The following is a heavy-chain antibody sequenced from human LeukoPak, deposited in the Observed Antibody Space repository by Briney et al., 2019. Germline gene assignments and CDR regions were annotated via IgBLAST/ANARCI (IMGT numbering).Heavy chain of an antibody. CDR2: IYPGDYDT. CDR3: ARHYDNSRSGYYYYMDV. J-gene: IGHJ6*03. V-gene: IGHV5-51*01. Sequence: GEPPKIYWKGSGYRFTNYWIGWVRQMPGNGLGWMGIIYPGDYDTRYNPSFQAQVTNSADKSINTAYLQWSSLKAWDTAMYFCARHYDNSRSGYYYYMDVWGKGTTVTVSS. CDR1: GYRFTNYW. D-gene: IGHD3-9*01.